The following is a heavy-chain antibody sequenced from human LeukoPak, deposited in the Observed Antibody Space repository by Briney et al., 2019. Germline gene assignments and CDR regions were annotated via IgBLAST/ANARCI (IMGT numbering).Heavy chain of an antibody. V-gene: IGHV3-30*02. D-gene: IGHD3-3*01. CDR1: GFTFSSYG. CDR3: AKEKYTTRITIFGVVGSDY. J-gene: IGHJ4*02. CDR2: IRYDGSNK. Sequence: PGGSLRLSCAASGFTFSSYGMHWVRQAPGKGLEWVAFIRYDGSNKYYADSVKGRFTISRDNSKNTLYLQMNSLRAEDTAVYYCAKEKYTTRITIFGVVGSDYWGQGPLVTVSS.